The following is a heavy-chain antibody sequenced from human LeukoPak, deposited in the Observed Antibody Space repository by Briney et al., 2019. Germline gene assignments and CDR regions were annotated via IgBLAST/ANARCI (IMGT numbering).Heavy chain of an antibody. CDR1: GFTFSSYA. J-gene: IGHJ4*02. CDR3: AKVGNWIQTRAFDY. CDR2: ISGNGGST. D-gene: IGHD1-1*01. Sequence: GGSLRLSCAASGFTFSSYAMTWVRQAPGKGLEWVSTISGNGGSTYYADSVKGRFTISRDNSKNTLYLQMNSLRADDTAVYYCAKVGNWIQTRAFDYWGQGTLVTVSS. V-gene: IGHV3-23*01.